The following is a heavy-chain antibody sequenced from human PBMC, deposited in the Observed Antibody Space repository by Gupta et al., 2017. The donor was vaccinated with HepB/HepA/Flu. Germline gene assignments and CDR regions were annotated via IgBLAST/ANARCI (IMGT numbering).Heavy chain of an antibody. Sequence: QVQLVQSGAQVKTPGATAKVSCRVSGYRFTDSSIHWLRQAPGQAFEWIGWINPSDGGTNYAPKFQGWVTMTRDTSTSATYMEISRLKSDDTAVYYCVREVAFFVGGGTWFDPWGQGTLVAVSS. CDR2: INPSDGGT. D-gene: IGHD3-10*01. CDR3: VREVAFFVGGGTWFDP. V-gene: IGHV1-2*04. CDR1: GYRFTDSS. J-gene: IGHJ5*02.